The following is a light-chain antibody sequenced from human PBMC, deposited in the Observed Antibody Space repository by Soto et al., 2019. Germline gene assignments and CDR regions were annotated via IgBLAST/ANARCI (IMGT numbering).Light chain of an antibody. Sequence: EIVMTQSPAALSVSPGERVTLSCRASQSIGRYLAWYQQKPGQAPRLLIYGASSRAPGFPDRFSGSGSGTEFTLTISSLQSEDFAVYYCQQYNNWPPHTFGQGTRLEIK. CDR2: GAS. J-gene: IGKJ2*01. V-gene: IGKV3-15*01. CDR1: QSIGRY. CDR3: QQYNNWPPHT.